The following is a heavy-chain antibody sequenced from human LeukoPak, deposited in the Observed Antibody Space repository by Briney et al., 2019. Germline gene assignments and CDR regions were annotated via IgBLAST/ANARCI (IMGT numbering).Heavy chain of an antibody. Sequence: GESLKISCKGSGYSFTSYWIGWVRQMPGEGLEWMGIIYPGDSDTRYSPSFQGQVTISADKSISTAYLQWSSLKASDTAMYYCARAYYDYVWGSYRQPTYYFDYWGQGTLVTVSS. CDR2: IYPGDSDT. CDR3: ARAYYDYVWGSYRQPTYYFDY. J-gene: IGHJ4*02. CDR1: GYSFTSYW. D-gene: IGHD3-16*02. V-gene: IGHV5-51*01.